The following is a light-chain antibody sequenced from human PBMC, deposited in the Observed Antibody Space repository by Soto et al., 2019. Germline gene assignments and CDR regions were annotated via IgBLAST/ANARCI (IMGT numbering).Light chain of an antibody. CDR1: SSDVGGYNY. CDR2: DVS. J-gene: IGLJ1*01. V-gene: IGLV2-14*01. CDR3: ISYTISSTQV. Sequence: QSVLTQPASVSGSPGQSITISCTGTSSDVGGYNYVSWYQQHPGKAPKLMIYDVSHRPSGVSNRFSGSKSGNTASLTISGLQAEDEADYYCISYTISSTQVFGTGTKLTVL.